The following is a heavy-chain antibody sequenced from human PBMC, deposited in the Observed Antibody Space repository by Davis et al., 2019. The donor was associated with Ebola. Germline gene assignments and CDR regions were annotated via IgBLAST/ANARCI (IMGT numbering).Heavy chain of an antibody. CDR3: AILPGFSYGSHYMDV. V-gene: IGHV4-39*07. Sequence: ETLSLTCSVSGGSISTITYYWGWIRQPPGKGLEWIGNIYYSGSTFYNPSLRGRVTISVDTSKNHFSLKLTSVTAADTALYYCAILPGFSYGSHYMDVWGKGTTVTVSS. CDR2: IYYSGST. J-gene: IGHJ6*03. CDR1: GGSISTITYY. D-gene: IGHD5-18*01.